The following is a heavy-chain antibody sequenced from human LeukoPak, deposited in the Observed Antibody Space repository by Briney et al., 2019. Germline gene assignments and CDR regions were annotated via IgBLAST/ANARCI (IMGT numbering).Heavy chain of an antibody. CDR3: ASTYCTNGVCHGPFDY. V-gene: IGHV5-51*01. CDR1: GYSFTSYW. D-gene: IGHD2-8*01. Sequence: GESLKISCKGSGYSFTSYWIGWVRQMPGKGLEWMGIIYPGDSDTRYSPSFQGQVTISADKSISTAYLQWSSLKASDTAMYYCASTYCTNGVCHGPFDYWGQGTLVTVSS. J-gene: IGHJ4*02. CDR2: IYPGDSDT.